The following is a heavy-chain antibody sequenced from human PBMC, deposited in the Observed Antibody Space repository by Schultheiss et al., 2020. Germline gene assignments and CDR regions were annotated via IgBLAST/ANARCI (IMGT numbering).Heavy chain of an antibody. CDR2: FDPEDGET. D-gene: IGHD3-10*01. V-gene: IGHV1-24*01. CDR3: ARVMQVRGVIISRGSYYGMDV. Sequence: ASVKVSCKVSGYTLTELAMHWVRQAPGEGLEWMGGFDPEDGETIYAQKFQGRVTMTEDTSTNTAYMELSSLRSDDTAVYYCARVMQVRGVIISRGSYYGMDVWGQGTTVTVSS. CDR1: GYTLTELA. J-gene: IGHJ6*02.